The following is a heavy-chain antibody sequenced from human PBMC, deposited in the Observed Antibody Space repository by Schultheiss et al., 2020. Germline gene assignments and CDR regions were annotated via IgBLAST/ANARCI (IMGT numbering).Heavy chain of an antibody. D-gene: IGHD1-20*01. Sequence: SVKVSCKASGYTFTSYGISWVRQAPGQGLEWMGGIIPIFGTANYAQKFQGRVTITADESTSTAYMELSSLRSEDTAVYYCARARPYNWNDGSYFDYWGQGTLVTVSS. CDR2: IIPIFGTA. V-gene: IGHV1-69*13. CDR1: GYTFTSYG. J-gene: IGHJ4*02. CDR3: ARARPYNWNDGSYFDY.